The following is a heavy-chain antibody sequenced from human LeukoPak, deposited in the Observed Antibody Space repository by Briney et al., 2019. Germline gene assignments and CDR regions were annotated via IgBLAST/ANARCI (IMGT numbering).Heavy chain of an antibody. V-gene: IGHV1-8*01. Sequence: ASVKVSCKASGYTFTSYDINWVRQATGQGLEWMGWMNPNSGNTGYAQKFQGRVTMTRNTSISTAYMELSSLRSEVTAVYYCARDLKWELHNAFDIWGQGTMVTVSS. J-gene: IGHJ3*02. CDR3: ARDLKWELHNAFDI. D-gene: IGHD1-26*01. CDR1: GYTFTSYD. CDR2: MNPNSGNT.